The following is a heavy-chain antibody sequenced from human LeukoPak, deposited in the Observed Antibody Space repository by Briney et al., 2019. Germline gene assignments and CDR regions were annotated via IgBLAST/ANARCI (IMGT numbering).Heavy chain of an antibody. CDR1: GFTFSTCA. CDR3: ASEVEQQPEGYFDY. D-gene: IGHD6-13*01. CDR2: ISGSDDNT. Sequence: GGSLRLSCAASGFTFSTCAMSWVRQAPGKGLEWVSAISGSDDNTYYADSVKGRFTISRDNSKNTLYLQMNSLRAEDTAVYYCASEVEQQPEGYFDYWGQGTLVTVSS. V-gene: IGHV3-23*01. J-gene: IGHJ4*02.